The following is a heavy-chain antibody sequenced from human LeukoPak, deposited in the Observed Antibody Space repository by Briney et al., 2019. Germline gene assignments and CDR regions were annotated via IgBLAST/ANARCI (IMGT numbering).Heavy chain of an antibody. CDR1: GFTFSSYA. D-gene: IGHD5/OR15-5a*01. J-gene: IGHJ4*02. CDR3: ARELGTYSLSN. V-gene: IGHV3-23*01. CDR2: ISGSGDTT. Sequence: GGSLRLSCAASGFTFSSYAMSWVRQAPGKGLEWVSAISGSGDTTYYADSVKGRLTISRDNSKNTLYLQINSLRAEDTALYYCARELGTYSLSNWGQGTLVAVSS.